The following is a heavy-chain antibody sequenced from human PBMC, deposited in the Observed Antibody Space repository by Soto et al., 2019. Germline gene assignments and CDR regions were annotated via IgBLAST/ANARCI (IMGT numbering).Heavy chain of an antibody. CDR1: GGTFSSYA. CDR3: ARDWRTATQGIAVAGSYYYYGMDV. J-gene: IGHJ6*02. Sequence: GASVKVSCKASGGTFSSYAISWVRQAPGQGLEWMGGIIPIFGTANYAQKFQGRVTITADESTSTAYMELSSLRSEDTAVYYCARDWRTATQGIAVAGSYYYYGMDVWGQGTTVTVSS. V-gene: IGHV1-69*13. CDR2: IIPIFGTA. D-gene: IGHD6-19*01.